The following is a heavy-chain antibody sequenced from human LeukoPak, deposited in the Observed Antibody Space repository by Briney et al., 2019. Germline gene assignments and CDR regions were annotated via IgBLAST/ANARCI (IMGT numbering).Heavy chain of an antibody. CDR1: GGSISSGGYY. V-gene: IGHV4-30-2*01. CDR3: ARDPMWEPPDY. J-gene: IGHJ4*02. Sequence: SETLSLTCTVSGGSISSGGYYWSWIRQPPGKGLEWIGYIYHSGSTYYNPSLKSRVTISVDRSKNQFSLKLSSVTAADTAVYYCARDPMWEPPDYWGQGTLVTVSS. CDR2: IYHSGST. D-gene: IGHD1-26*01.